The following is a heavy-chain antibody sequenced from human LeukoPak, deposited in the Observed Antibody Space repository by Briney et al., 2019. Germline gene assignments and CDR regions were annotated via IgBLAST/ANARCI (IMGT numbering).Heavy chain of an antibody. CDR1: GFTFSSYA. CDR3: ARDGPNEEEGIPLGYFDY. J-gene: IGHJ4*02. V-gene: IGHV3-30-3*01. CDR2: ISYDGSNK. D-gene: IGHD2-2*02. Sequence: GGSLRLSCAASGFTFSSYAMHWVRQAPGKGLEWVAVISYDGSNKYYADSVKGRFTISRDNSKNTLYLQMNSLRAEDTAVYYCARDGPNEEEGIPLGYFDYWGQGTLVTVSS.